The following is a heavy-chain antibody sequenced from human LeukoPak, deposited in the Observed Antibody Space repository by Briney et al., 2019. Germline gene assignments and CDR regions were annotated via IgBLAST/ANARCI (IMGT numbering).Heavy chain of an antibody. CDR3: ARDPLRRGTSYLDN. V-gene: IGHV3-30*03. Sequence: GGSLRLSFAASGFNFRSFGFHWVRQAPGKGLEWLAIVSFERNDKYYADSVKSRFTISGDESKNTLYLQMNSLRSEDTAVYYCARDPLRRGTSYLDNWGQGTLVTVAS. J-gene: IGHJ4*02. CDR1: GFNFRSFG. D-gene: IGHD1-26*01. CDR2: VSFERNDK.